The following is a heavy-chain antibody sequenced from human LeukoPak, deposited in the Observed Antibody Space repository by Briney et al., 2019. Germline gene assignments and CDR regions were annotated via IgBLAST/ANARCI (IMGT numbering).Heavy chain of an antibody. CDR3: AIAARGMDV. V-gene: IGHV3-30*02. CDR1: GSTFSSYG. CDR2: IRYDESNR. J-gene: IGHJ6*03. Sequence: GGSLRLSCAASGSTFSSYGMHWVRQAPGKGLEWVALIRYDESNRYYADSVKGRFTISRDNSKNTLYLQMNSLRAEDTAVYYCAIAARGMDVWGKGTTVTVSS.